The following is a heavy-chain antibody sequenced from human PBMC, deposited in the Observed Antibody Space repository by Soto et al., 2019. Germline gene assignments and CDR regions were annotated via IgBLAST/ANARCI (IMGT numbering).Heavy chain of an antibody. D-gene: IGHD3-22*01. CDR1: GGPFSGYY. Sequence: PSETLSLTCAVYGGPFSGYYWTWIRQPPGKGLEWIGEINHSGSTNYNPSLKSRVTISVDTSKNQFSLKLGSVTAADTAVYYCARGSSGYYRPFDYWGQGTLVTVSS. CDR2: INHSGST. J-gene: IGHJ4*02. V-gene: IGHV4-34*01. CDR3: ARGSSGYYRPFDY.